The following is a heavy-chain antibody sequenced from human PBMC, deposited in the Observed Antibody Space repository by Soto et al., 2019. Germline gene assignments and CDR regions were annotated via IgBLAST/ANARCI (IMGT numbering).Heavy chain of an antibody. CDR2: ISAIFGTT. CDR1: GGTFSSYA. D-gene: IGHD2-2*01. CDR3: ARAGVVVPAAMYYYYGMDV. J-gene: IGHJ6*02. Sequence: ASVKVSCKASGGTFSSYAISWVRQAPGQGLEWMGGISAIFGTTNYAQKFQGRVTMTADASTSTAYMELRSLRSDDTAVYYCARAGVVVPAAMYYYYGMDVWGQGTTVTVSS. V-gene: IGHV1-69*13.